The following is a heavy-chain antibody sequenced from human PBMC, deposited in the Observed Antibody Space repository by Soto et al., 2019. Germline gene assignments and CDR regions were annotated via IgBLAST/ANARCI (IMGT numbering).Heavy chain of an antibody. CDR1: GFTVGSNY. D-gene: IGHD3-9*01. V-gene: IGHV3-53*01. CDR2: IYSEGTP. Sequence: GGSLRLSCAASGFTVGSNYMSWVRQAPGKGLEWVSVIYSEGTPYYADSVKGRFTISRENSNNTLYLHMNNLRAEDTAVYYCARSTYYDILTGSYYYYAMDVWGQGTSVTVSS. CDR3: ARSTYYDILTGSYYYYAMDV. J-gene: IGHJ6*02.